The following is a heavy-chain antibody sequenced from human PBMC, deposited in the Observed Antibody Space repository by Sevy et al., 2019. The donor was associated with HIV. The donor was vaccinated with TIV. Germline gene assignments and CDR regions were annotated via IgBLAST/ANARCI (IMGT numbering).Heavy chain of an antibody. V-gene: IGHV1-69*04. D-gene: IGHD6-6*01. J-gene: IGHJ3*02. CDR2: IIPILGIA. CDR3: AREDSSSSFGAFDI. Sequence: ASVKVSCKASGGTFSSYAISWVRQAPGQGLEWMGRIIPILGIANYAQKFQGRVTITADKSTSTAYMELSSLRSEDTAVYHCAREDSSSSFGAFDIWGQGTMVTVSS. CDR1: GGTFSSYA.